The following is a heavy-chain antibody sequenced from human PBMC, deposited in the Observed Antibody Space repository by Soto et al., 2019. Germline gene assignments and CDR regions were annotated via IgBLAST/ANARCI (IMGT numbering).Heavy chain of an antibody. Sequence: SETLSLTCVVSGGSISGSNWWTWVRQPPGKGLEWIGEIYHSGSTNYNPSLKSRVTISTDESKNQFSLKLTSVTAADTALYYCARGSTGLLDCWGQGTLVTVSS. CDR1: GGSISGSNW. CDR3: ARGSTGLLDC. V-gene: IGHV4-4*02. J-gene: IGHJ4*02. D-gene: IGHD2-8*02. CDR2: IYHSGST.